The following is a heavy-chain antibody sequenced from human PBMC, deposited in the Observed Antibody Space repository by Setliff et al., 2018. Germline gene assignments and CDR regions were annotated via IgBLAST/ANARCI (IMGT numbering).Heavy chain of an antibody. J-gene: IGHJ5*02. CDR2: INTGNDNT. CDR1: GGTFSSYA. Sequence: ASVKVSCKVSGGTFSSYAISWVRQAPGQGLEWMGWINTGNDNTKYSQKFQGRLTITRDTSANTAYMELSSLRSEDTALYYCARYNWNTNCCDPWGQGTLVTVSS. D-gene: IGHD1-20*01. V-gene: IGHV1-3*04. CDR3: ARYNWNTNCCDP.